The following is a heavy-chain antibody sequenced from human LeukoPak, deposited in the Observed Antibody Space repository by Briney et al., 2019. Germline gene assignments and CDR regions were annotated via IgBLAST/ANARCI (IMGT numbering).Heavy chain of an antibody. CDR1: GFTFSSYS. Sequence: PGRSLRLSCAASGFTFSSYSMNWVRQAPGKGLEWVSSISSSSSYIYYADSVKGRFTISRDNAKNSLYLQMNSLRAEDTAVYYCARLRGGSGSYIDYWGQGTLVTVSS. CDR2: ISSSSSYI. D-gene: IGHD3-10*01. CDR3: ARLRGGSGSYIDY. V-gene: IGHV3-21*01. J-gene: IGHJ4*02.